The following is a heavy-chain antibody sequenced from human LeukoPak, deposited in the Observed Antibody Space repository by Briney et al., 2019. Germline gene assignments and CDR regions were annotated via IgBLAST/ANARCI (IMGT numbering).Heavy chain of an antibody. CDR1: GYTFTGYY. J-gene: IGHJ4*02. D-gene: IGHD3-3*01. CDR2: INPNSGGT. CDR3: ARERFWSEYKAFDY. V-gene: IGHV1-2*02. Sequence: ASVKVSCKASGYTFTGYYMHWVRQAPGQGLEWMGWINPNSGGTNYAQKFQGRVTMTRDTSISTAYMELSRLRSDDTAVYYCARERFWSEYKAFDYWGQGTLVTVSS.